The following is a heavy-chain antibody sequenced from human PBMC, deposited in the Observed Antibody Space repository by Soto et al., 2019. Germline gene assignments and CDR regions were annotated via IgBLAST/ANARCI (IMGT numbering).Heavy chain of an antibody. V-gene: IGHV4-30-4*01. Sequence: SETLSLTCTVSGGSISSGDYYWSWIRQPPGKGLEWIGYIYYSGSTYYNPSLKSRVTISVDTSKNQFSLKLSSVTAADTAVYYCASPFNYDFWSGYSSYGMDVWGQGTTVTVS. D-gene: IGHD3-3*01. CDR3: ASPFNYDFWSGYSSYGMDV. CDR2: IYYSGST. CDR1: GGSISSGDYY. J-gene: IGHJ6*02.